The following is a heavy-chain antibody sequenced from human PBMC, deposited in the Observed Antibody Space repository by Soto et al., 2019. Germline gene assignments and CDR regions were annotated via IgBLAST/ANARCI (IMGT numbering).Heavy chain of an antibody. CDR2: IWYDGSNK. V-gene: IGHV3-33*01. Sequence: QVQLVESGGGVVQPGRSLRLSCAASGFTFSSYGMHWVRQAPGKGLEWVAVIWYDGSNKYYADSLKGRFTISRDNSKNTLYLQMNSLRAEATAVYYCARDLSHVSLGELSLIGYWGQGTLVTVSS. J-gene: IGHJ4*02. D-gene: IGHD3-16*02. CDR1: GFTFSSYG. CDR3: ARDLSHVSLGELSLIGY.